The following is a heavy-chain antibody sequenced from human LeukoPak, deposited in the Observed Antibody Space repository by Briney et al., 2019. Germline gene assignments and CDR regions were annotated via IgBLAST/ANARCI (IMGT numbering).Heavy chain of an antibody. D-gene: IGHD1-26*01. J-gene: IGHJ4*02. CDR3: ARARSGSLDY. Sequence: PGGSLRLSSAASGFTFSSYSRNWVRQAPGKGLEWVSFIRSSSSDIYYADSVKGRFTISRDNAKNSLYLQMDSLRAEDTAVYYCARARSGSLDYWGQGTLVTVSA. CDR1: GFTFSSYS. CDR2: IRSSSSDI. V-gene: IGHV3-21*01.